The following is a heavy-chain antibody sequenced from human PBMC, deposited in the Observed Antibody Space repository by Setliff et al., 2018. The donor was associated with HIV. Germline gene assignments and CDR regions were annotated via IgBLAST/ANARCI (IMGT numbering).Heavy chain of an antibody. Sequence: PSETLSLTCTVSGGSISSGSYYWSWIRQPPGKGLEWIGSVYYSGSTYYKPSLKSRVTISVDTSKNQFSLRLSSVTAADGAVYYCARGGGPDTNFDLWSQGTLVTVSS. CDR2: VYYSGST. CDR3: ARGGGPDTNFDL. V-gene: IGHV4-39*07. CDR1: GGSISSGSYY. D-gene: IGHD5-18*01. J-gene: IGHJ4*02.